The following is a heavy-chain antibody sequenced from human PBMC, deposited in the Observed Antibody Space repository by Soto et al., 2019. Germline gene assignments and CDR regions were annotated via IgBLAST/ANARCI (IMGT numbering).Heavy chain of an antibody. D-gene: IGHD3-10*01. J-gene: IGHJ4*02. V-gene: IGHV3-21*01. CDR2: ISSSGTYI. CDR1: GFPFGIYT. Sequence: LRLSCETSGFPFGIYTMNWVRQAPGKGLEWVSSISSSGTYIDYADSVEGRFAISRDDAKNSVFLEMTSLRVDDTAVYYCAREGNYHEFWGQGTLVTVSS. CDR3: AREGNYHEF.